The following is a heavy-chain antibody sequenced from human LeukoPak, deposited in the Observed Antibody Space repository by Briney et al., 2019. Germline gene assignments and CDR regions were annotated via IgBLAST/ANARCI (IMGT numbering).Heavy chain of an antibody. J-gene: IGHJ4*02. Sequence: GGSLRLSCAASGLTVSSTYLSWVRQTQGKGLEWVSTISASGGSTYYADSVKGRFSISRDNSKNTVYLQVDSLRPEDTVVYYCAKRRYGDNGDFDTWGQGTLVIVST. CDR3: AKRRYGDNGDFDT. V-gene: IGHV3-23*01. CDR1: GLTVSSTY. CDR2: ISASGGST. D-gene: IGHD4-17*01.